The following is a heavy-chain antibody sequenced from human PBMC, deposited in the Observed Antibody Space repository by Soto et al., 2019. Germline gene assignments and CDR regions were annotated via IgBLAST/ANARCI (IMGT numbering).Heavy chain of an antibody. V-gene: IGHV1-2*04. D-gene: IGHD3-3*01. CDR2: INPNSGGT. CDR1: GYTFTGYY. Sequence: ASVKVSCKASGYTFTGYYMHWVRQAPGQGLEWKGWINPNSGGTNYAQKFQGWVTMTRDTSISTAYMELSRLRSDDTAVYYCARDSGRITIFGYYYYMDVWGKGTTVTVSS. J-gene: IGHJ6*03. CDR3: ARDSGRITIFGYYYYMDV.